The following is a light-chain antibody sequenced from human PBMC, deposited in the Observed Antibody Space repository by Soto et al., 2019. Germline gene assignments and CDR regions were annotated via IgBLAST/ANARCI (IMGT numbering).Light chain of an antibody. J-gene: IGLJ1*01. CDR1: SSDIGTYDY. CDR2: EVS. CDR3: TSYTGDDFTFV. V-gene: IGLV2-8*01. Sequence: QSALTQPPSASGSLGQSVTISCTGTSSDIGTYDYVSWYQQHPGKAPKLIIFEVSKRPLGVPDRFSGSKSGNTASLIVSGLQPDDEAEYPCTSYTGDDFTFVFGTGTKLTVL.